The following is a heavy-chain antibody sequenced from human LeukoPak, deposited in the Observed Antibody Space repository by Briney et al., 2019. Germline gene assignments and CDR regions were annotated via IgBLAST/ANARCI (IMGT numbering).Heavy chain of an antibody. CDR2: LYYSGRT. CDR3: ARDYSGYEFDY. V-gene: IGHV4-59*01. CDR1: GGSISSYF. Sequence: SETLSLTCTVSGGSISSYFWCWIRQPPGKGLEWIGCLYYSGRTNYSPSLTSRVTLSADTSKNQFSLKLNSVTAADSAICYCARDYSGYEFDYWGQGTLVTVSS. J-gene: IGHJ4*02. D-gene: IGHD5-12*01.